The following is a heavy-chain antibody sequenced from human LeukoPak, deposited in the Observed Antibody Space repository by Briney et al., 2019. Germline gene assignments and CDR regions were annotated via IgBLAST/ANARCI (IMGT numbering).Heavy chain of an antibody. CDR3: ACQPAANPEG. CDR2: ISSSSSYI. D-gene: IGHD2-2*01. J-gene: IGHJ4*02. Sequence: GGSLRLSCAAPGFTFSSYSMNWVRQAPGKGLEWVSSISSSSSYIYYADSVKGRFTISRDNAKNSLYLQMNSLRAEDTAVYYCACQPAANPEGWGQGTLVTVSS. CDR1: GFTFSSYS. V-gene: IGHV3-21*01.